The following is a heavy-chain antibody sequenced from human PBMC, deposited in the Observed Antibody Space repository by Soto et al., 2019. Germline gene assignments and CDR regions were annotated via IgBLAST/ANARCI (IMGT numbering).Heavy chain of an antibody. CDR1: GFPFSSYE. J-gene: IGHJ4*02. D-gene: IGHD3-10*01. CDR3: ASDTIAIYGDYLDY. CDR2: ISTRGNPI. Sequence: EVQLVESGGGLVQPGGSLRLSCVASGFPFSSYEMNWVRQAPGKGLEWVAYISTRGNPIYYADSVKGRFTISRDDAKNSLYLQMNSLRAEDTAVYYCASDTIAIYGDYLDYWGQGALVPVSP. V-gene: IGHV3-48*03.